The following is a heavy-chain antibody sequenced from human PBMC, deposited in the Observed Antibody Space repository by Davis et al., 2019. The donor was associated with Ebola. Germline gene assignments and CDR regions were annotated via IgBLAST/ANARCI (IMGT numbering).Heavy chain of an antibody. CDR3: ARVWSGLSGWFDP. V-gene: IGHV1-46*01. D-gene: IGHD3-3*01. Sequence: AASVKVSCKASGDTFMDSHFHWVRQAPGQGLEWMGIISPSAGSTSNAQRFQGRITLSWDTSTSTIYMDLSNLSSDDTAVYYCARVWSGLSGWFDPWGQGTRVTVSS. CDR2: ISPSAGST. CDR1: GDTFMDSH. J-gene: IGHJ5*02.